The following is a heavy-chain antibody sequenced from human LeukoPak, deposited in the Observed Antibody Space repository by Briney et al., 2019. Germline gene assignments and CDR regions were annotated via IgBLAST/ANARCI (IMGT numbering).Heavy chain of an antibody. CDR3: ARDYDFWSGYYFHMDV. CDR1: GGTFTSYA. Sequence: SVKASCKPSGGTFTSYAISCVPQAPGQGLQWMGWINPNSGGTNYAQKFQGRVTMTRDSSISTAYMELSRLRSDDTAVYYCARDYDFWSGYYFHMDVWGKGTTVTVSS. V-gene: IGHV1-2*02. CDR2: INPNSGGT. D-gene: IGHD3-3*01. J-gene: IGHJ6*03.